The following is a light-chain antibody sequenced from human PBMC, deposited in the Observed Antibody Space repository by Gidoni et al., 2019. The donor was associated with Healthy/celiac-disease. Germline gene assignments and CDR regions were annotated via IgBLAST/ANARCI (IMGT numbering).Light chain of an antibody. CDR2: GAS. CDR1: QSVGTK. CDR3: QQYNNWPPWT. J-gene: IGKJ1*01. Sequence: EIVMTQSPATLSVSPGESATLSCRASQSVGTKLAWYQHKPGQAPRLVIYGASTRATDIPARFSGSGSGTEFTLTISSLQSEDFAVYYCQQYNNWPPWTFGQGTKVEIK. V-gene: IGKV3-15*01.